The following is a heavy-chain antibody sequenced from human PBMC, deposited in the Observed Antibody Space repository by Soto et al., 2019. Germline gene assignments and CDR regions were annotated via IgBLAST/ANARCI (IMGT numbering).Heavy chain of an antibody. CDR1: GGSISSYY. V-gene: IGHV4-59*01. J-gene: IGHJ5*02. Sequence: SETLSLTCTASGGSISSYYWSWIRQPPGKGLEWIGYIYYSGSTNYNPSLKSRVTISVDTSKNQFSLKLSSVTAADTAVYYCARSGDYSNPNWFDPWGQGTLVTVS. CDR3: ARSGDYSNPNWFDP. CDR2: IYYSGST. D-gene: IGHD4-4*01.